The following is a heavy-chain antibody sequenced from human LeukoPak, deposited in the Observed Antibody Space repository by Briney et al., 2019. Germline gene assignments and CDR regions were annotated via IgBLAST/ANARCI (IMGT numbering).Heavy chain of an antibody. Sequence: PGGSLRLSCEASGFTFSSYEMNWVRQAPGKGLEWVSYISSSGSTIYYADSVKGRFTISRDNAKNSLYLQMNSLKDEDTAVYYCVTEVSGSFPTWGQGTLVTVSS. CDR3: VTEVSGSFPT. CDR1: GFTFSSYE. CDR2: ISSSGSTI. J-gene: IGHJ4*02. V-gene: IGHV3-48*03. D-gene: IGHD1-26*01.